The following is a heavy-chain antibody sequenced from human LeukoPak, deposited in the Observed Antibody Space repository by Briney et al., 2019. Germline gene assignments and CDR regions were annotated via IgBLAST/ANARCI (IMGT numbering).Heavy chain of an antibody. CDR1: GFTFSSYS. CDR3: AASSAVAGTRGVDLLD. CDR2: ISSSSSYI. J-gene: IGHJ4*02. Sequence: VKPGGSLRLSCAASGFTFSSYSMNWVRQALGKGLEWVSSISSSSSYIYYADSVKGRFTISRDNAKNSLYLQMNSLRAEDTAVYYCAASSAVAGTRGVDLLDWGQGTLVTVSS. D-gene: IGHD6-19*01. V-gene: IGHV3-21*01.